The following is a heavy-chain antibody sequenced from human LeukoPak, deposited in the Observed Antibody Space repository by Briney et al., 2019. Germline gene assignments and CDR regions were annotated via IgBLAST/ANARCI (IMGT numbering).Heavy chain of an antibody. D-gene: IGHD3-10*01. J-gene: IGHJ4*02. V-gene: IGHV1-8*01. CDR1: GYTFTSYD. CDR3: ARGSVLLWFGELFSPGDY. Sequence: ASVKVSCKASGYTFTSYDINWVRQATGQGLEWMGWMNPNSGNTGYAQKFQGRVTMTRNTSISTAYMELSGLRSEDTAVYYCARGSVLLWFGELFSPGDYWGQGTLVTVSS. CDR2: MNPNSGNT.